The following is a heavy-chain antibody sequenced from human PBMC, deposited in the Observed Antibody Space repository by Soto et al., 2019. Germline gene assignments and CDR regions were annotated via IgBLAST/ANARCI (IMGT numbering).Heavy chain of an antibody. CDR2: INAGNGNT. CDR3: ARSVGAKFHAFDI. CDR1: GYTFTSYA. J-gene: IGHJ3*02. D-gene: IGHD1-26*01. Sequence: ASVKVSCKASGYTFTSYAMHWLRQAPGQRLEWMGWINAGNGNTKYSQKFQGRVTITRDTSASTAYMELSSLRSEDTAVYYCARSVGAKFHAFDIWGQGTMVTISS. V-gene: IGHV1-3*01.